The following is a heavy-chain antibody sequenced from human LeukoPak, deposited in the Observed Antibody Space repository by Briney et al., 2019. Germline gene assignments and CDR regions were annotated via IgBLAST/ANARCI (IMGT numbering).Heavy chain of an antibody. D-gene: IGHD1-7*01. Sequence: GASVKVSCKASGYTFTGYYMHWVRQAPGQGLEWMGWINPNSGGTNYAQKFQGRVTMTRDTSISTAYMELRRLRSDDTAVYYCARGRWNYEGGLDYWGQGTLVTVSS. CDR1: GYTFTGYY. CDR3: ARGRWNYEGGLDY. V-gene: IGHV1-2*02. CDR2: INPNSGGT. J-gene: IGHJ4*02.